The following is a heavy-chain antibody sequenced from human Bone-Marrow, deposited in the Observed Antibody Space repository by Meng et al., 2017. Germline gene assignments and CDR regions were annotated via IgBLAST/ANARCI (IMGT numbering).Heavy chain of an antibody. CDR2: LSGGGFTT. D-gene: IGHD3-10*01. CDR3: AKYSYGLGDYFDY. V-gene: IGHV3-23*01. J-gene: IGHJ4*02. Sequence: GGSLRLSCAASGFTFYYYWMTWVRQAPGKGLEWLAALSGGGFTTYYADSVKGRFTISRHNSKNTLYLQVNSLRAEDTALYYCAKYSYGLGDYFDYWGQGALVTVSS. CDR1: GFTFYYYW.